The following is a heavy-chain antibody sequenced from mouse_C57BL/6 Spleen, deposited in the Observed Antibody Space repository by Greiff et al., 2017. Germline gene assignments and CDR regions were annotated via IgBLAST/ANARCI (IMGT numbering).Heavy chain of an antibody. CDR2: IHPNSGST. Sequence: QVQLQQPGAELVKPGASVKLSCKASGYTFTRYWMHWVKQRPGQGLEWIGMIHPNSGSTNYNEKFKSKAKLTVDKSSSTDYMQPSSLTSEDSAVYYCARFYLFDYWGQGTTLTVSS. V-gene: IGHV1-64*01. D-gene: IGHD5-1*01. CDR3: ARFYLFDY. CDR1: GYTFTRYW. J-gene: IGHJ2*01.